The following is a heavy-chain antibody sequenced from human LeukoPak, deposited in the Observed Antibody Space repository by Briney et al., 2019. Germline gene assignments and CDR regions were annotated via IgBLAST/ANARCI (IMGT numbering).Heavy chain of an antibody. CDR3: AREDIVVVPAAFDY. CDR1: GFTFSSYA. Sequence: GGSLRLSCAASGFTFSSYAMHWVRQAPGKGLEWVAVISYDGSNKYYADSVKGRFTISRDNSKNTLYLQMNSLRAEDTAVYYCAREDIVVVPAAFDYWGQGTLVTVSP. CDR2: ISYDGSNK. V-gene: IGHV3-30-3*01. J-gene: IGHJ4*02. D-gene: IGHD2-2*01.